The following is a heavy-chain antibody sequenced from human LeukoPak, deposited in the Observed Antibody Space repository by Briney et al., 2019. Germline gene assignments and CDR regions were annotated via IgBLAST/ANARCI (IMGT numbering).Heavy chain of an antibody. D-gene: IGHD2-15*01. V-gene: IGHV4-39*02. CDR3: ARLAGYCSAGTCYHLDY. CDR2: IYYSGST. CDR1: GGSISSSSYY. J-gene: IGHJ4*02. Sequence: SETLSLTCTVSGGSISSSSYYWGWIRQPPGKGLEWIGSIYYSGSTSYNPSLKSRVTISVDTSKNHFSLKLSSVTAADTAVYYCARLAGYCSAGTCYHLDYRGQGTLVTVSS.